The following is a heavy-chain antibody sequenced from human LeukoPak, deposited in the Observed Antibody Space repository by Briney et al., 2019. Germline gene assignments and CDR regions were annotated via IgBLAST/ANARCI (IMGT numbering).Heavy chain of an antibody. CDR3: ARARSLGVGATTYGY. V-gene: IGHV1-18*01. J-gene: IGHJ4*02. Sequence: ASVKVSCKASGYTFTSNGISWVRQAPGQGLEWMGWISAYNGNTNYAQKLQGRVTMTTDTSTSTAYMELRSLRSDDTAVYYCARARSLGVGATTYGYWGQGTLVTVSS. CDR1: GYTFTSNG. CDR2: ISAYNGNT. D-gene: IGHD1-26*01.